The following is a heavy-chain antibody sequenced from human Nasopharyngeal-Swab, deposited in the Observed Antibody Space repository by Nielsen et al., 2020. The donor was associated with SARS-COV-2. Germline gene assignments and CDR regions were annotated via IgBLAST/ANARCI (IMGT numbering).Heavy chain of an antibody. CDR2: IKGDGSDE. D-gene: IGHD1-26*01. J-gene: IGHJ5*02. CDR3: ARLHSTATTES. Sequence: GESLKISCAASGFSLSDYWMSWVRQAPGKGLEWVANIKGDGSDEKYADSVKGRFTISRDNARDSLFLQMHSLSVEDTAVYFCARLHSTATTESWGQGTRVTVSS. V-gene: IGHV3-7*01. CDR1: GFSLSDYW.